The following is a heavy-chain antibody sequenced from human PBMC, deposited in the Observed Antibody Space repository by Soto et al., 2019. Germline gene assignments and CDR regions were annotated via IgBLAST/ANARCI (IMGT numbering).Heavy chain of an antibody. CDR1: GFTFSSYG. J-gene: IGHJ6*02. Sequence: QVQLVESGGGGVQPGRSLRLSCAASGFTFSSYGMHWVRQAPGKGLEWVAVISYDGRNKYYADSVKGRFTISRDNSKNKSYLQMRSLRAEHTAVYYCVKDGSSGWPYYYGLDVWGQGTTVTVSS. V-gene: IGHV3-30*18. CDR3: VKDGSSGWPYYYGLDV. CDR2: ISYDGRNK. D-gene: IGHD6-19*01.